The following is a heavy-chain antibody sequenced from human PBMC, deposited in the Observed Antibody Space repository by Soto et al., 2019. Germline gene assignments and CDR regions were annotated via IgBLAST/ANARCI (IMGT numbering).Heavy chain of an antibody. V-gene: IGHV3-74*01. CDR1: GFTFSSYW. D-gene: IGHD1-26*01. CDR3: ARDTGAALFDY. CDR2: INSDGSST. J-gene: IGHJ4*02. Sequence: GGSLRLSCAASGFTFSSYWMHWVRQAPGRGLVWVSRINSDGSSTSYADSVKGRFTISRDNAKNTLYLQMNSLRAEDTAVYYCARDTGAALFDYWGQGTLVTVSS.